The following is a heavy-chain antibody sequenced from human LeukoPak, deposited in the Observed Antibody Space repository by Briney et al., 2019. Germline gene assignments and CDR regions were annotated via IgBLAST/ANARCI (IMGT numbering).Heavy chain of an antibody. J-gene: IGHJ4*02. CDR2: IIPIFGTA. CDR3: ARPRPGYSYGPALDY. V-gene: IGHV1-69*06. CDR1: GGTFSSYA. Sequence: GASVKVSCKASGGTFSSYAISWVRQAPGQGLEWMGGIIPIFGTANYAQKFQGRVTITADKSTSTAYMELSSLRSEDTAVYYCARPRPGYSYGPALDYWGQGTLSPSPQ. D-gene: IGHD5-18*01.